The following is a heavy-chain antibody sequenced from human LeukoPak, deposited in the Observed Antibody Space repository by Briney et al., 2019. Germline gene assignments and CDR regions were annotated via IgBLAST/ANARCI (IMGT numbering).Heavy chain of an antibody. Sequence: GGSLRLSCVVSGIPFSDYYMNWIRQAPGKGLEWISYISSSSSYRDYAASVEGRFTISRDNAKNVLYLQMNSLRVEDTAVYYCAAGTAADYWGLGTLVAVSS. V-gene: IGHV3-11*03. CDR3: AAGTAADY. CDR2: ISSSSSYR. J-gene: IGHJ4*02. CDR1: GIPFSDYY. D-gene: IGHD6-13*01.